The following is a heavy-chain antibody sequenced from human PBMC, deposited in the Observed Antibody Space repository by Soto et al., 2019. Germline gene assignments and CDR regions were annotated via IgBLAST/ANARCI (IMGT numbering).Heavy chain of an antibody. J-gene: IGHJ5*02. D-gene: IGHD3-10*01. CDR1: GGTFSSYT. CDR3: RYYYGSGSYYKTGWFDP. CDR2: IIPILGIA. V-gene: IGHV1-69*02. Sequence: QVQLVQSGAEVKKPGSSVKVSCKASGGTFSSYTISWVRQAPGQGLEWMGRIIPILGIANYAQKFQGRVTITADKSTSTACMELSSLRSEDTAVYYCRYYYGSGSYYKTGWFDPWGQGTLVAVSS.